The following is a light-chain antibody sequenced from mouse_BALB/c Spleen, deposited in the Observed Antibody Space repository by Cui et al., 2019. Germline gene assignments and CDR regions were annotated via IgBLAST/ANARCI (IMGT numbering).Light chain of an antibody. V-gene: IGKV4-79*01. CDR2: SIS. Sequence: QIVLTQSPANMSASPGERVTMTCSASSSVSSSYLYWYQQKSGSSPKLWIYSISNLASGVPARFSGSGSGTSYSLTINSMEAEDAATYYCQQWSSNPLTFGAGTKLELK. J-gene: IGKJ5*01. CDR1: SSVSSSY. CDR3: QQWSSNPLT.